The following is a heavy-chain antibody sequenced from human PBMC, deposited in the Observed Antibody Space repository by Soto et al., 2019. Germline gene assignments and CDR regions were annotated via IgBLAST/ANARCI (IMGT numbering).Heavy chain of an antibody. D-gene: IGHD2-2*01. CDR2: IYHSGST. J-gene: IGHJ5*01. V-gene: IGHV4-30-2*01. CDR3: ARIVVVTPAMPGWFDS. Sequence: SETLSLTCAVSGDSISSGGYSWSWIRQPPGKGLEWIGYIYHSGSTYYNPSLKSRVTISVDRSKNQFSLKLSSVTAADTAVYYCARIVVVTPAMPGWFDSWGQGILVTVST. CDR1: GDSISSGGYS.